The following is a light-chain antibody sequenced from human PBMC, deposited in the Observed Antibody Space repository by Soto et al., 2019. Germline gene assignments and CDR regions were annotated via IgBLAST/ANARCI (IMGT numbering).Light chain of an antibody. CDR1: QSVSSY. CDR3: QQRSNWPGVT. CDR2: DAS. Sequence: EIVLTQSPATPSLSPGERATLSCRASQSVSSYLAWYQQKPGQAPRLLIYDASNRATGIPARFSGSGSGTDFTLTISSLEPEDFAVYYCQQRSNWPGVTFGQGTRLEIK. J-gene: IGKJ5*01. V-gene: IGKV3-11*01.